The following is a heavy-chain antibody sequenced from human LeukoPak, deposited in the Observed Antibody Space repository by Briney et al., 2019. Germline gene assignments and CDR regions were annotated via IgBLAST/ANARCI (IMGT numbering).Heavy chain of an antibody. CDR1: GYTFTSYY. Sequence: ASVKVSCKASGYTFTSYYMSWVRQAPGQGLEWMGIINPSGGSTNYAQKFQGRVTMTRGTSTSTVYMELSSLRSEDTAAYYCARGYGSGSYYLLYYFDYWGQGTLVTVSS. CDR3: ARGYGSGSYYLLYYFDY. V-gene: IGHV1-46*01. CDR2: INPSGGST. J-gene: IGHJ4*02. D-gene: IGHD3-10*01.